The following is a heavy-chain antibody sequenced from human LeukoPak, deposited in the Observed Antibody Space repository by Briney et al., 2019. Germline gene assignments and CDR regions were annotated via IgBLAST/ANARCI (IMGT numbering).Heavy chain of an antibody. D-gene: IGHD6-13*01. Sequence: ASVKVSCKVSGYTLTELSMHWVRQAPGKGLEWMGWINPNSGGTNYAQKFQGRVTMTRDTSISTAYMELNRLRSDDTAVYYCARDVQQLANYYYYGLDVWGQGTTVTVSS. J-gene: IGHJ6*02. CDR1: GYTLTELS. CDR3: ARDVQQLANYYYYGLDV. CDR2: INPNSGGT. V-gene: IGHV1-2*02.